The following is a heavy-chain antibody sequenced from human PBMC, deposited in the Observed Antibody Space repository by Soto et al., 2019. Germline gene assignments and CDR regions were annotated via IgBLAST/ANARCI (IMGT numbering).Heavy chain of an antibody. V-gene: IGHV4-59*01. Sequence: PSETLSLTCTVSGASISDYYWSLFRQPPGKGLEWIGHINYRRSTNYNPSLKGRVTISMDTSKNQFSLKLSSVTAADTAVYYCARAESSSSEAFDYWGRGTLVTVS. CDR3: ARAESSSSEAFDY. J-gene: IGHJ4*02. D-gene: IGHD6-6*01. CDR2: INYRRST. CDR1: GASISDYY.